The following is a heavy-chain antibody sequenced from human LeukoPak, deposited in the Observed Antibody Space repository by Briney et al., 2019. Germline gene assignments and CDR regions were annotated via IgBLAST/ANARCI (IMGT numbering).Heavy chain of an antibody. CDR1: GGSISSSSYY. D-gene: IGHD3-16*02. V-gene: IGHV4-39*07. Sequence: PSETLSLTCTVSGGSISSSSYYWGWIRQPPGKGLEWIGNIYYSGSTYYNPSLESRVTMSLDTSKNQFSLKLSSATAADTAVYYCARDENGYVWGSFRAWGQGTLVTVSS. CDR2: IYYSGST. CDR3: ARDENGYVWGSFRA. J-gene: IGHJ5*02.